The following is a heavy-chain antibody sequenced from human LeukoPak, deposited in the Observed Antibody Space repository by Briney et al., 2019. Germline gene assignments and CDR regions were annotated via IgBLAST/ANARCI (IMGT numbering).Heavy chain of an antibody. J-gene: IGHJ3*02. CDR2: IFYSGST. D-gene: IGHD1-26*01. CDR1: SGSISTSNYY. CDR3: ASEVGAPDAFDI. V-gene: IGHV4-39*07. Sequence: SETLFLPCTVSSGSISTSNYYWGWVRQPPGKALEWIGNIFYSGSTYYSPSLKSRVTISLDTSRNQFSLKLSSVTAADTAVYYCASEVGAPDAFDIWGQGTMVTVSS.